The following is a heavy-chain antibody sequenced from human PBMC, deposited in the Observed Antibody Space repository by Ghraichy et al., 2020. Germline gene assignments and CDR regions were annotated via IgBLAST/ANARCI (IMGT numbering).Heavy chain of an antibody. CDR3: ARESGYCSSTSCSTLYYYYYGMDV. CDR2: IKQDGSEK. V-gene: IGHV3-7*01. D-gene: IGHD2-2*01. J-gene: IGHJ6*02. CDR1: GFTFSSYW. Sequence: RGSLRLSCAASGFTFSSYWMSWVRQAPGKGLEWVANIKQDGSEKYYVDSVKGRFTISRDNAKNSLYLKMNSLRAEDTAVYYCARESGYCSSTSCSTLYYYYYGMDVWGQGTTVTVSS.